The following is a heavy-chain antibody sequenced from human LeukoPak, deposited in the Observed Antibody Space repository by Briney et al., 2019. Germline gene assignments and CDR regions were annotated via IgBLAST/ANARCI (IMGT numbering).Heavy chain of an antibody. CDR1: GYTFTDYY. V-gene: IGHV1-69-2*01. Sequence: ASVTLSCKVSGYTFTDYYMHWVPQAPGKGLEWMGLVDPEDGETIYAEKFQGRVTITADTSTDTAYMELSSLRSEDTAVYYCATETTVVTPPCWGQGTLVTVSS. D-gene: IGHD4-23*01. CDR2: VDPEDGET. CDR3: ATETTVVTPPC. J-gene: IGHJ4*02.